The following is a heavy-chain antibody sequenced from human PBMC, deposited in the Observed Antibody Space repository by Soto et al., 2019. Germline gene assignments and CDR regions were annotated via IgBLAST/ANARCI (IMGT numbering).Heavy chain of an antibody. V-gene: IGHV3-23*01. J-gene: IGHJ4*02. CDR3: ASQGGDYGDYNYPFDY. CDR2: ISGSGGRT. Sequence: EVQLLESGGNLVQPGGSLRLSCAASGFTFSSYGMTWVRQAPGKGLEWVSVISGSGGRTYYADSVKGRFTISRDKSKNRQYLHMASLRAEDTAVYYCASQGGDYGDYNYPFDYWGQGTRVPVSS. D-gene: IGHD4-17*01. CDR1: GFTFSSYG.